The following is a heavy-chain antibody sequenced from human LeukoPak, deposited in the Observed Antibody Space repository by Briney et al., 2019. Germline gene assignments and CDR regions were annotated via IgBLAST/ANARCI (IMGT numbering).Heavy chain of an antibody. CDR3: ARRIVVVAATRFDY. V-gene: IGHV4-39*01. CDR1: GGSISSSSYY. D-gene: IGHD2-15*01. J-gene: IGHJ4*02. CDR2: IYYSGST. Sequence: SETLSLTCTVSGGSISSSSYYWGWIRQPPGKGLGWIGSIYYSGSTYYNPSLKSRVTISVDTSKNQFSLKLSSVTAADTAVYYCARRIVVVAATRFDYWGQGTLVTVSS.